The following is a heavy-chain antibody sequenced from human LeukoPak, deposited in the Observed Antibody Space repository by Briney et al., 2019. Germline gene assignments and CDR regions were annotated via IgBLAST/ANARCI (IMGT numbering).Heavy chain of an antibody. CDR3: AKDREAYGDYPED. Sequence: GGSLRLSCVASGFTFTNYWMNWVRQAPGKGLEWVASIKQDGSQKSYVDSVKGRFTISRDNAKNSLSLQMDSLRGEDTAVYYCAKDREAYGDYPEDWGQGTLVTVSS. CDR2: IKQDGSQK. J-gene: IGHJ4*02. CDR1: GFTFTNYW. D-gene: IGHD4-17*01. V-gene: IGHV3-7*01.